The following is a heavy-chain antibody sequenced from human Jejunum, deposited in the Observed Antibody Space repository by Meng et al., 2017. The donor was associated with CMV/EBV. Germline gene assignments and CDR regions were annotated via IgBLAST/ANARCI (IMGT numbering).Heavy chain of an antibody. CDR3: ARGRVSYTTWSPQAF. J-gene: IGHJ4*02. CDR1: FPFTTYS. D-gene: IGHD2-2*02. Sequence: FPFTTYSMHGVRQAPGKGLELVAVISYDGIIEYYTDSVKGRFTISRDNSKNTLYLQMNSLRGDDTAFYYCARGRVSYTTWSPQAFWGQGTLVTVSS. CDR2: ISYDGIIE. V-gene: IGHV3-30-3*01.